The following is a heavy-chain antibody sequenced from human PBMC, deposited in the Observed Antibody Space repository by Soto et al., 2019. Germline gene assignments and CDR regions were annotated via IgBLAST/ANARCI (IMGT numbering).Heavy chain of an antibody. V-gene: IGHV4-31*03. Sequence: PSETLSLTCTVSGGSIASGGYYWSWFRQHPGKGLEWIGYINYSGNTYYNPSLKSRVTISVDTSKSQFSLKLSSVTAADTAVYYCASYCSSTSCYFDGAFDIWXQGTMVTVSS. J-gene: IGHJ3*02. D-gene: IGHD2-2*01. CDR3: ASYCSSTSCYFDGAFDI. CDR1: GGSIASGGYY. CDR2: INYSGNT.